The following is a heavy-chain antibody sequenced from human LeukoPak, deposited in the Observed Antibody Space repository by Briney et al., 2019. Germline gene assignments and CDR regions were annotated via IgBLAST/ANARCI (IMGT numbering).Heavy chain of an antibody. CDR3: ARTKRGSYYDSSGYDY. D-gene: IGHD3-22*01. V-gene: IGHV4-31*03. Sequence: PSQTLSFTCTVSGDSISSGAYCWSWIRQHPGKGLEWIGYIYNSGSTYYNPSLKSRVTISVDTSKNQFSLKLSSVTAADTAVYYCARTKRGSYYDSSGYDYWGQGTLVTVSS. CDR1: GDSISSGAYC. CDR2: IYNSGST. J-gene: IGHJ4*02.